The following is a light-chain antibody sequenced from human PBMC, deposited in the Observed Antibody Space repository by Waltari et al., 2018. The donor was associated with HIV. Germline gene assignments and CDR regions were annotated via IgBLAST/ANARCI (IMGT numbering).Light chain of an antibody. CDR2: CAS. CDR1: QRVSSN. V-gene: IGKV3-15*01. Sequence: EIVMTQSPANLSVSPGERATLPCRASQRVSSNVAWYQPKPGKAPRLLIYCASTRATGSPARFSGSGAGREFTLTISSLQSEDFAVDYCQQYNNWPPLTFGGGTKVEIK. J-gene: IGKJ4*01. CDR3: QQYNNWPPLT.